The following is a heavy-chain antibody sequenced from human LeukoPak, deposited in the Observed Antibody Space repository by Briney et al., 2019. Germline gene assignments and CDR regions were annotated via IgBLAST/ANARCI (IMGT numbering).Heavy chain of an antibody. J-gene: IGHJ3*02. V-gene: IGHV1-2*02. D-gene: IGHD1-20*01. Sequence: GASVKVSCKASGYTFTGYYMYWVRQAPGQGLEWMGWINPNSGGTNYAQKFQGRVTMTRDTSISTAYMELSRVISDDTAVYYCARGYNWNGAAFDIWGQGTMVTVSS. CDR2: INPNSGGT. CDR3: ARGYNWNGAAFDI. CDR1: GYTFTGYY.